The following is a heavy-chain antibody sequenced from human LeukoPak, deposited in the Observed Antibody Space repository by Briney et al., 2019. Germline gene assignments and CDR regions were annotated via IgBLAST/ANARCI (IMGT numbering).Heavy chain of an antibody. J-gene: IGHJ5*02. V-gene: IGHV1-46*01. CDR1: GYTFTSYY. D-gene: IGHD3-3*01. CDR3: ARSAHDFWSGPTGRWFDP. CDR2: INPSGGST. Sequence: ASVKVSCKASGYTFTSYYMHWVRQAPGQGLEWMGIINPSGGSTSYAQKFQGRATMTRDTSTSTVYMELSSPRSEDTAVYYCARSAHDFWSGPTGRWFDPWGQGTLVTVSS.